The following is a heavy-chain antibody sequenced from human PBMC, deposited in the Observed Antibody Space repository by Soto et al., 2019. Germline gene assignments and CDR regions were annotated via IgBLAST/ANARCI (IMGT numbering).Heavy chain of an antibody. V-gene: IGHV4-4*02. CDR2: VHHSKGA. D-gene: IGHD1-20*01. J-gene: IGHJ4*02. Sequence: SETLSLTCVVSAKYMSEDIWWCLVRQSPGKGRERIGAVHHSKGALYNPSLSSRVTVSADVFSNKFFLEVRSVGAADTAVYYCAREGRYNLDSWGQGTPVTVSS. CDR3: AREGRYNLDS. CDR1: AKYMSEDIW.